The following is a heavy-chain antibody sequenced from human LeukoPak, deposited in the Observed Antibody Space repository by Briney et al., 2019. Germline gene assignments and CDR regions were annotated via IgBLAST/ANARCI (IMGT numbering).Heavy chain of an antibody. V-gene: IGHV4-34*01. CDR3: ARTSFGESS. D-gene: IGHD3-10*01. Sequence: PGGSLRLSCSASGFTFENYVMSWFRQPPGKGLEWIGEINHSGSTNYNPSLKSRVTISVDTSKNQFSLKLSSVTAADTAVYYCARTSFGESSWGQGTLVTVSS. CDR1: GFTFENYV. J-gene: IGHJ1*01. CDR2: INHSGST.